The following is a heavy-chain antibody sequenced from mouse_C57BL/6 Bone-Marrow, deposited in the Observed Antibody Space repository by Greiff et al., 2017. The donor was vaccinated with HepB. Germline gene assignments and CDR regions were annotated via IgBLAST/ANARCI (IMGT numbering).Heavy chain of an antibody. V-gene: IGHV1-81*01. CDR1: GYTFTSYG. D-gene: IGHD2-4*01. CDR2: IYPRSGNT. CDR3: ARSIYYDYEGFAY. J-gene: IGHJ3*01. Sequence: VQLQQSGAELARPGASVKLSCKASGYTFTSYGISWVKQRTGQGLEWIGEIYPRSGNTYYNEKFKGKATLTADKSSSTAYMELRSLTSEDSAVYFCARSIYYDYEGFAYWGQGTLVTVSA.